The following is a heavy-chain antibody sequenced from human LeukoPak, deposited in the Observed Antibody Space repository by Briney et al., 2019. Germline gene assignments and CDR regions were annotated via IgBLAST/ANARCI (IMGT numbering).Heavy chain of an antibody. CDR1: GFTFSTFA. CDR3: ATYRQVLLPFES. J-gene: IGHJ4*02. CDR2: IFPSGGEI. V-gene: IGHV3-23*01. D-gene: IGHD2-8*02. Sequence: GGSLRLSCAASGFTFSTFAMIWVRQPPGKGLEWVSSIFPSGGEIHYADSVRGRFTISRDNSKSTLSLQMNSLRAEDTTIYYCATYRQVLLPFESWGQGTLVTVSS.